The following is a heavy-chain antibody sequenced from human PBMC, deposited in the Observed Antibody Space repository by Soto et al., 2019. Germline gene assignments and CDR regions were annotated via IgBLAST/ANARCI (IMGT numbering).Heavy chain of an antibody. J-gene: IGHJ4*02. CDR1: GFTVSNNY. Sequence: EVQLVETGGGLIQPGGSLRLSCAASGFTVSNNYMSWVRQAPGKGLEWVSLIYSGGSTFYADSVKGRFTISRDNSKNTLFLQMDSLRAEDTAVYFCATYTSLDYWGQGTLVTVSS. D-gene: IGHD2-2*02. CDR2: IYSGGST. V-gene: IGHV3-53*02. CDR3: ATYTSLDY.